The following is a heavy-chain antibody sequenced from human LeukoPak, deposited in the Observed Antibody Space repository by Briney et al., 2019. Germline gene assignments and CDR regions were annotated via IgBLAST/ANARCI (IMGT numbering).Heavy chain of an antibody. J-gene: IGHJ3*02. CDR3: ARPGYCSGGSCYEDAFDI. CDR2: ISGSGGST. CDR1: GFTFSSYA. Sequence: GGSLRLSCAASGFTFSSYAMSWVRQAPGKGLEWVSAISGSGGSTYYADSVKGRFTISRDNSKNTLYLQMNSLRAEDTAVYYCARPGYCSGGSCYEDAFDIWGQGTMVTVSS. D-gene: IGHD2-15*01. V-gene: IGHV3-23*01.